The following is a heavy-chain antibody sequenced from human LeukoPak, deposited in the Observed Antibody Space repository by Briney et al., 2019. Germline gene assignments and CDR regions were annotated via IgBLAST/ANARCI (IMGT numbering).Heavy chain of an antibody. CDR3: AKVMLFRPYYYDSSGSDFDY. CDR2: ISYDGSNK. J-gene: IGHJ4*02. CDR1: GYTFSSYG. D-gene: IGHD3-22*01. Sequence: SCKASGYTFSSYGMHWVRQAPGKGLEWVAAISYDGSNKYYADSVKGRFTISRDNSKNTLYLQMNSLRAEDTAVYYCAKVMLFRPYYYDSSGSDFDYWGQGTLVTVSS. V-gene: IGHV3-30*18.